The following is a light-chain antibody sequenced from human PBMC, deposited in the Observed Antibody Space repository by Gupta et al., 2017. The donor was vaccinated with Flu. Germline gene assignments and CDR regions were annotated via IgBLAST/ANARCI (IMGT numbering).Light chain of an antibody. CDR1: QSVLYSSNNKNY. CDR3: QQYLTIPRT. V-gene: IGKV4-1*01. Sequence: DIVMTPSPDSLAVSLGERATINCKSSQSVLYSSNNKNYLAWYQQRPGQPPKLLIYWASTRESGVPDRFSGSGSGTDFALTISSLQAEDVATYYCQQYLTIPRTFGQGTKVEIK. J-gene: IGKJ1*01. CDR2: WAS.